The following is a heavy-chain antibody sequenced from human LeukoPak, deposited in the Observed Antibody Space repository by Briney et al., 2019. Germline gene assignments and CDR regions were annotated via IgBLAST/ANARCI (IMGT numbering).Heavy chain of an antibody. V-gene: IGHV3-53*01. CDR3: ARSHMSRGGGSCYIDY. D-gene: IGHD2-15*01. Sequence: GGSLRLSCAASGFTVSSNYMSWVRQAPGKGLEWVSVIYSGGSTYYADSVKGRFTISRDNSKNTLYLQMNSLRAEDTAVYYCARSHMSRGGGSCYIDYWGQGTLATVSS. CDR2: IYSGGST. J-gene: IGHJ4*02. CDR1: GFTVSSNY.